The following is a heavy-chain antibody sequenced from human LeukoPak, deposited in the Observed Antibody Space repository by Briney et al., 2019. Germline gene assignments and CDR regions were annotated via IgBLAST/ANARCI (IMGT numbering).Heavy chain of an antibody. J-gene: IGHJ4*02. CDR2: ISSSGNT. CDR1: GGSTSGGNYY. D-gene: IGHD3-3*01. CDR3: ARLGAGPTHYDFWSGYSSFYFDY. V-gene: IGHV4-39*02. Sequence: PSETLSLTCIVSGGSTSGGNYYWGWIRRPPGKGLEWIGGISSSGNTYYNPSLKSRITISIDTSKNHFSLKLSSVTAADTAVYYCARLGAGPTHYDFWSGYSSFYFDYWGQGTLVTVSS.